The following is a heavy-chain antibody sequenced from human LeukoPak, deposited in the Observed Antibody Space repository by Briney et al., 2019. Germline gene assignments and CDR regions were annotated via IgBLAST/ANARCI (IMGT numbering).Heavy chain of an antibody. CDR3: ARGYSSSSEGYYFDY. CDR1: GFIFSSYA. J-gene: IGHJ4*02. V-gene: IGHV3-21*01. D-gene: IGHD6-6*01. CDR2: ISSSSSYI. Sequence: GGSLRLSCSASGFIFSSYAMSWVRQAPGKGLEWVSSISSSSSYIYYADSVKGRFTISRDNAKNSLYLQMNSLRAEDTAVYYCARGYSSSSEGYYFDYWGQGTLVTVSS.